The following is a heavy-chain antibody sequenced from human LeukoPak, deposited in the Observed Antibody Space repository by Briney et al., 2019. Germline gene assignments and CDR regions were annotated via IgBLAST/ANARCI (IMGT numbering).Heavy chain of an antibody. Sequence: GGSLRLSCEASGFTFGNNAMHRVRQSPGKGLEWVAGVSYDESNRQYGDSVKGRFTVSRDNFKNTLYLQMNSLTAEDTAVYYCVRDPGSSGWNVQNFDHWGQGTPVIVSA. CDR3: VRDPGSSGWNVQNFDH. CDR2: VSYDESNR. D-gene: IGHD6-19*01. V-gene: IGHV3-30-3*01. CDR1: GFTFGNNA. J-gene: IGHJ4*02.